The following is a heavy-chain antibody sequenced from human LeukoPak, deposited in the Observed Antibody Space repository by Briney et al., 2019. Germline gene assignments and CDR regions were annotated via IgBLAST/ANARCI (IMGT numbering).Heavy chain of an antibody. Sequence: ASVKVSCKASGYTFTGYYMHWVRQAPGQGLEWMGWINPNSGGTNYAQKFQGRVTMTRDTSISTAYMELSRLRSDDTAVYYCARSDFSSSWLHDAFDIWGQGTMVTVSS. CDR3: ARSDFSSSWLHDAFDI. CDR1: GYTFTGYY. CDR2: INPNSGGT. D-gene: IGHD6-13*01. V-gene: IGHV1-2*02. J-gene: IGHJ3*02.